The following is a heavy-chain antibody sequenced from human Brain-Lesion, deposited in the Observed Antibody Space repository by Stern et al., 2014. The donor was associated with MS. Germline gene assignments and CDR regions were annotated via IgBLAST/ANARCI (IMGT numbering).Heavy chain of an antibody. J-gene: IGHJ6*02. CDR1: GFTFTSYC. CDR2: ISAGNDYI. CDR3: ARVDCSGANCFYYYYGLDV. V-gene: IGHV3-21*01. D-gene: IGHD2-15*01. Sequence: EVQLVESGGGLVQPGGSLRLSCKASGFTFTSYCMNWVRQAPGKGLEWVSSISAGNDYIYYAYSVKGRFTISRDNAKNSLFLQMNTLRAEDTGVYYCARVDCSGANCFYYYYGLDVWGQGTTVTVSS.